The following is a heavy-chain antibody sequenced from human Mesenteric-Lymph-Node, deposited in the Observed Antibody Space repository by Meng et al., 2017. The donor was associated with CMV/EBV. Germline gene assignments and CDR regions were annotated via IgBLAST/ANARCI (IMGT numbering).Heavy chain of an antibody. D-gene: IGHD1-1*01. CDR3: ARANWNLDFDY. V-gene: IGHV4-59*01. CDR2: IFYTGTT. CDR1: GGSISSYY. J-gene: IGHJ4*02. Sequence: SETLSLTCTVSGGSISSYYWSWIRQPPGKGLEWIGYIFYTGTTNYNPSLKSRVTMSVDTSKSQFSLKLSSVTAADTAVYYCARANWNLDFDYWGQGTLVTVSS.